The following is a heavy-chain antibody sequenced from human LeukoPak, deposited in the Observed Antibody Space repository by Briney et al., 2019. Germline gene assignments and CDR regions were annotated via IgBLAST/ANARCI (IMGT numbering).Heavy chain of an antibody. D-gene: IGHD3-22*01. Sequence: GRSLRLSCAASGFTFSSYTMNWVRQAPGKGLEWVSSISSSSSYIYYADSVKGRFTISRDNAKNSLYLQMNRLRAEDTAVYYCAGADNPYYYEGVDAFDIWGQGTMVTVSS. J-gene: IGHJ3*02. CDR3: AGADNPYYYEGVDAFDI. CDR1: GFTFSSYT. V-gene: IGHV3-21*01. CDR2: ISSSSSYI.